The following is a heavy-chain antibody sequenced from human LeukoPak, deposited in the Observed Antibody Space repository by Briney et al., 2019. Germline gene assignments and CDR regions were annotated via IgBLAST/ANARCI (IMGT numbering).Heavy chain of an antibody. J-gene: IGHJ4*02. D-gene: IGHD3-10*01. V-gene: IGHV7-4-1*02. CDR3: ARDQELLWFGELLTLGY. CDR2: INTNTGNP. Sequence: ASVKVSCKASGYTFTSYAMNWVRQAPGQGLEWMGWINTNTGNPTYAQGFTGRFVFSLDTSVSTAYLQISSLKAEDTAVYYCARDQELLWFGELLTLGYWGQGTLVTVSS. CDR1: GYTFTSYA.